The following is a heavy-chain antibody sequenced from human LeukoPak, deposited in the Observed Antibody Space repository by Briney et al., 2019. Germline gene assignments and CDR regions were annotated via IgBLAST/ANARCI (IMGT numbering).Heavy chain of an antibody. CDR3: AREGYYGSGSPPSLYFDY. V-gene: IGHV3-30-3*01. J-gene: IGHJ4*02. CDR1: GFTFSGYP. D-gene: IGHD3-10*01. CDR2: ISYDGSNK. Sequence: GGSLRLSCAASGFTFSGYPIHWVRQAPGKGLEWVAVISYDGSNKYYADSVKGRFTISRDNSKNTLYLQMNSLRPEDTAIYYCAREGYYGSGSPPSLYFDYWGQGTLVTVSS.